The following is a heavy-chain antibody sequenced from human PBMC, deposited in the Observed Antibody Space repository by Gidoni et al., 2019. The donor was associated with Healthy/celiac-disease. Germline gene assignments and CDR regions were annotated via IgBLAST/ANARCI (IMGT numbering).Heavy chain of an antibody. V-gene: IGHV3-30*04. D-gene: IGHD2-15*01. CDR3: ARDPRSGPSSDAFDI. CDR1: GFTFSSYV. CDR2: ISYDGSNK. J-gene: IGHJ3*02. Sequence: QVQLVESGGGVVQPGRSLRLSCAASGFTFSSYVMHWVRQAPGKGLEWVAVISYDGSNKYYADSVKGRFTISRDNSKNTLYLQMNSLRAEDTAVYYCARDPRSGPSSDAFDIWGQGTMVTVSS.